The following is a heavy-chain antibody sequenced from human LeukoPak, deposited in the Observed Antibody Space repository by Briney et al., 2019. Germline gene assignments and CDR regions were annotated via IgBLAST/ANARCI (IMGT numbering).Heavy chain of an antibody. Sequence: SETLSLTCTVSGVSISSSNSYWGWIRQPPGKGLEWIGSIYYSGNTYYNASLKSQVSISIDTSKNQFSLKLSSVTAADTAVYYCARGVAARRSYNWFDPWGQGTLVTVSS. V-gene: IGHV4-39*07. CDR2: IYYSGNT. D-gene: IGHD6-6*01. J-gene: IGHJ5*02. CDR1: GVSISSSNSY. CDR3: ARGVAARRSYNWFDP.